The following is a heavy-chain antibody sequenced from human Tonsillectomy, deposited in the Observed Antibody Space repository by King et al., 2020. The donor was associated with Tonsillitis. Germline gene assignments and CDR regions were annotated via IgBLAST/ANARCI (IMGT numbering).Heavy chain of an antibody. J-gene: IGHJ2*01. D-gene: IGHD2/OR15-2a*01. CDR1: GYSFTNYY. V-gene: IGHV1-46*01. CDR3: AREGGSFRHFDL. Sequence: VQLVQSGAEVKEPGASLKVSCKASGYSFTNYYMHWVXXAPGQRLEWMGLINPSGTGTGYAQNFQGRITMTRDMSTGTDYMELSSLRSDDTAVYYCAREGGSFRHFDLWGRGTLVTVSS. CDR2: INPSGTGT.